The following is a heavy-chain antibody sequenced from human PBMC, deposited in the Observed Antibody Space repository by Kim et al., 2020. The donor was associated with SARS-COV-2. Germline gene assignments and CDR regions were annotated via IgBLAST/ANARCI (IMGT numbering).Heavy chain of an antibody. V-gene: IGHV4-34*01. Sequence: SETLSLTCAVYGGSFSGYYWSWIRQPPGKGLEWIGEINHSGSTNYNPSLKSRVTISVDTSKNQFSLKLSSVTAADTAVYYCARGGYRSSYYDSSGYYYRDAFDIWGQGTMVTVSS. J-gene: IGHJ3*02. D-gene: IGHD3-22*01. CDR3: ARGGYRSSYYDSSGYYYRDAFDI. CDR2: INHSGST. CDR1: GGSFSGYY.